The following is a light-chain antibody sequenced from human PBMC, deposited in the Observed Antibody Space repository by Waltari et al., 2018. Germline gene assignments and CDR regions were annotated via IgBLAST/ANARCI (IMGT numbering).Light chain of an antibody. V-gene: IGLV2-11*01. J-gene: IGLJ1*01. Sequence: QSALTQPRSVSGSPGQSVTISCTGTSSDVGGYKYFSWYQHHPGKAPKLMIYDVSKRPAGVPDRFSGSKSGNTASLTISGLQAEDEADYYCCSYAGSVYVFGTGTKVTVL. CDR3: CSYAGSVYV. CDR1: SSDVGGYKY. CDR2: DVS.